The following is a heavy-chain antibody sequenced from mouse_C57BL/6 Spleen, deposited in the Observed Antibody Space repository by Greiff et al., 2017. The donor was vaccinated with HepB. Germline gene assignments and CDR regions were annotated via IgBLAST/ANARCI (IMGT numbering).Heavy chain of an antibody. J-gene: IGHJ3*01. Sequence: EVHLVESGPVLVKPGASVKMSCKASGYTFTDYYMNWVKQSHGKSLEWIGVINPYNGGTSYNQKFKGKATLTVDKSSSTAYMELNSLTSEDSAVYYCARGEPAWFAYWGQGTLVTVSA. CDR2: INPYNGGT. CDR3: ARGEPAWFAY. V-gene: IGHV1-19*01. CDR1: GYTFTDYY.